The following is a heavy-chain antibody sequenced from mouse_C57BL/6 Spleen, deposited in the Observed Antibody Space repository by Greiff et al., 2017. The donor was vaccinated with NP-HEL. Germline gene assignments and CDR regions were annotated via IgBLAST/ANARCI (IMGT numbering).Heavy chain of an antibody. V-gene: IGHV1-22*01. CDR3: ARGYGNQGFAY. J-gene: IGHJ3*01. Sequence: VQLKESGPELVKPGASVKMSCKASGYTFTDYNMHWVKQSHGKSLEWIGYINPNNGGTSYNQKFKGKATLTVNKSSSTAYMELRSLTSEDSAVYYCARGYGNQGFAYWGQGTLVTVSA. CDR2: INPNNGGT. CDR1: GYTFTDYN. D-gene: IGHD2-1*01.